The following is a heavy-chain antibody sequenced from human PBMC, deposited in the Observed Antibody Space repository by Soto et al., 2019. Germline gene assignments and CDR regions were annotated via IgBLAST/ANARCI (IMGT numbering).Heavy chain of an antibody. J-gene: IGHJ6*02. CDR2: TYYRSKWYN. D-gene: IGHD3-10*01. Sequence: PSQTLSLTCAISGDSVSSNSAAWNWIRQSPSRGLEWLGRTYYRSKWYNDYAVSVESRITINPDTSKNQFSLQLNSVTPEDTAVYYCARVGMVRGVKGLYYYYGMDVWGQGTTVTVSS. CDR1: GDSVSSNSAA. V-gene: IGHV6-1*01. CDR3: ARVGMVRGVKGLYYYYGMDV.